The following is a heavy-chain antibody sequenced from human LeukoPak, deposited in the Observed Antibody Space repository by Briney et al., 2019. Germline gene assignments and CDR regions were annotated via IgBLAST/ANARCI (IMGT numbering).Heavy chain of an antibody. Sequence: SETLSLTCAVYGGSFSGYYWSWIRQPPGKGLEWLGEINHSGSTNYNPSLKSRVTISVDTSKNQFSLKLSSVTAADTAVYYCARGSPNFDIVVVPAARRRNWFDPWGQGTLVTVSS. CDR3: ARGSPNFDIVVVPAARRRNWFDP. CDR2: INHSGST. V-gene: IGHV4-34*01. CDR1: GGSFSGYY. D-gene: IGHD2-2*01. J-gene: IGHJ5*02.